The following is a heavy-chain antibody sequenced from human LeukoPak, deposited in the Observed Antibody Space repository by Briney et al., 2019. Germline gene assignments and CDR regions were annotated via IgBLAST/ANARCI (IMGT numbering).Heavy chain of an antibody. CDR1: GGSISSYY. J-gene: IGHJ4*02. CDR2: IYYSGST. V-gene: IGHV4-59*08. Sequence: SETLSLTCTVSGGSISSYYWSWIRQPPGKGLEWIGYIYYSGSTNYNPSLKSRVTISVDTSKNQFSLKLSSVTAAGTAVYYCARQGGMATIIRYFDYWGQGTLVTVSS. D-gene: IGHD5-24*01. CDR3: ARQGGMATIIRYFDY.